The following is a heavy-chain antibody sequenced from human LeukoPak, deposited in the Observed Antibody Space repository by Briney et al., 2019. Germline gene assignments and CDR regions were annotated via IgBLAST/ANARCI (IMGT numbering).Heavy chain of an antibody. D-gene: IGHD3-10*01. J-gene: IGHJ4*02. CDR1: GYTFTGYY. CDR2: INPNSGGT. V-gene: IGHV1-2*02. CDR3: ARDLVGELNYSDY. Sequence: ASVKVSCKASGYTFTGYYTHWVRQAPGQGLEWMGWINPNSGGTNYARKFQGRVTMTRDTSISTAYMELSRLRSDDTAVYYCARDLVGELNYSDYWGQGTLVTVSS.